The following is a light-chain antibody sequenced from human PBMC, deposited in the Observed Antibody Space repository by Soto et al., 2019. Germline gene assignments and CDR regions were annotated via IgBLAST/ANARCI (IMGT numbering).Light chain of an antibody. CDR2: DAS. J-gene: IGKJ1*01. V-gene: IGKV1-5*01. CDR1: QSICSW. CDR3: QQYNSYSWT. Sequence: DIQMTQSPSTLSASVGDRVTITCRASQSICSWLAWYQQKPGKAPKLLIYDASSLESGVPSRFSGSGSGTEFTLTLSSLQPYDFATYYCQQYNSYSWTFGQGTKVEIK.